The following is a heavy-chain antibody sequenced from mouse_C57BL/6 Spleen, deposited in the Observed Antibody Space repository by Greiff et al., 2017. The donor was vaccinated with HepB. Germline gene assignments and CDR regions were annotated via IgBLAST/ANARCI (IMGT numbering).Heavy chain of an antibody. CDR3: ASPFTTVVATDFDY. J-gene: IGHJ2*01. Sequence: EVQLQQSGAELVKPGASVKLSCTASGFNIKDYYMHWVKQRTEQGLEWIGRIDPEDGETKYAPKFQGKATITADTSPNTAYLQLSSLTSEATAVYYCASPFTTVVATDFDYWGQGTTLTVSS. V-gene: IGHV14-2*01. D-gene: IGHD1-1*01. CDR1: GFNIKDYY. CDR2: IDPEDGET.